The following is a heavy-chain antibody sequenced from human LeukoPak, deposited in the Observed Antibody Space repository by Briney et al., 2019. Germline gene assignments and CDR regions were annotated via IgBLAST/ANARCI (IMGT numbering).Heavy chain of an antibody. Sequence: GGSLRLSCTASGFTFGDYAMSWVRQAPGKGLEWVGFIRSKAYGGTTEYAASVKGRFTISRDDSKSIAYLQMNSLKTEDTAVYYCTRVMRGAGDYWGQGTLVTVSS. CDR2: IRSKAYGGTT. CDR1: GFTFGDYA. V-gene: IGHV3-49*04. D-gene: IGHD3-10*01. CDR3: TRVMRGAGDY. J-gene: IGHJ4*02.